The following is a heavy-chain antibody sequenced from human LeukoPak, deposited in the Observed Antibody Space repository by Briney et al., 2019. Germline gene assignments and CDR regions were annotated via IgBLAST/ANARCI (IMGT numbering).Heavy chain of an antibody. J-gene: IGHJ4*02. Sequence: SETLSLTCTVSGDSISTSNSYWGWIRQPPGKGLEWIGSIYYSGNTYYNASLKSRVTISVDTSKNQFSLKLTSVTAADTAVYYCAKVGETLTYYYDSSVYYHYFDYWGQGTLVTVSS. CDR3: AKVGETLTYYYDSSVYYHYFDY. V-gene: IGHV4-39*01. D-gene: IGHD3-22*01. CDR2: IYYSGNT. CDR1: GDSISTSNSY.